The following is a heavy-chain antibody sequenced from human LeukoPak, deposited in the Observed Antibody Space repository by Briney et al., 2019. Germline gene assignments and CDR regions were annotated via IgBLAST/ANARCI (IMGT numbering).Heavy chain of an antibody. Sequence: GESLKISCKASGYRFTSYWIGWGRQMPGKGLECMGIIHPGDSETRYSPSFQGQVTISADKSISNAYLQWSGLRASDTAMYYCARRLGATQPYFDFWGQGALVTVSS. CDR3: ARRLGATQPYFDF. CDR2: IHPGDSET. D-gene: IGHD1-26*01. V-gene: IGHV5-51*01. J-gene: IGHJ4*02. CDR1: GYRFTSYW.